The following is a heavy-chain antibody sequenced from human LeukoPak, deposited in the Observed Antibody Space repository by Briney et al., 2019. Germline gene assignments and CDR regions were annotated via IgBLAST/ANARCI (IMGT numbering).Heavy chain of an antibody. CDR3: ATAVVITPFDY. J-gene: IGHJ4*02. V-gene: IGHV4-38-2*01. CDR2: IYHSGGS. Sequence: SETLSLTCAVSGYSISSGYYWGWIRQSPGTGLEWIGSIYHSGGSYYNPSLKSRVTISEDTSKNQLSLKLSSMSAADTAVYYCATAVVITPFDYWGQGILVTVSS. D-gene: IGHD3-22*01. CDR1: GYSISSGYY.